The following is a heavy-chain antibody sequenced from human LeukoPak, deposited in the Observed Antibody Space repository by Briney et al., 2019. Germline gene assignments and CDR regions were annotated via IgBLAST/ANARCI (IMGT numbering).Heavy chain of an antibody. CDR3: ARLHYDFWSGYYPYFDY. V-gene: IGHV4-4*09. CDR2: IYTSGST. Sequence: SETLSLTCSVSGGSISSYYWSWIRQPPGKGLEWIGYIYTSGSTNHNPSLKSRVTISVDTSKNQFSLKLSSVTAADTAVYYCARLHYDFWSGYYPYFDYWGQGTLVTVSS. D-gene: IGHD3-3*01. CDR1: GGSISSYY. J-gene: IGHJ4*02.